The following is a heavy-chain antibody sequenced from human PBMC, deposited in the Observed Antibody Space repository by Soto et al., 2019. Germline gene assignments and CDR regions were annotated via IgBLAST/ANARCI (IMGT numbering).Heavy chain of an antibody. V-gene: IGHV4-59*12. Sequence: PSETLSLTCTVSGGSISSYYWSWIRQPPGKGLEWIGYIYYSGSTNYNPSLKSRVTISVDTSKNQFSLKLSSVTAADTAVYYCARGVWRSAEPFFDYWGQGTLVTVSS. CDR2: IYYSGST. CDR1: GGSISSYY. J-gene: IGHJ4*02. CDR3: ARGVWRSAEPFFDY. D-gene: IGHD1-1*01.